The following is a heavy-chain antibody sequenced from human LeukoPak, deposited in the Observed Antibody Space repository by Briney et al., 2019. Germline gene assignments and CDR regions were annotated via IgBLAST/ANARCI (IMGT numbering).Heavy chain of an antibody. V-gene: IGHV3-30*01. CDR1: GFTFSAYA. Sequence: SGRSLRLSCAASGFTFSAYAMHWVRQAPGKGLEWVAVISYDGSNKYYADSVKGRFTISGDKSKDTLYLQMNSLRPEDTAVYYCARGPGPIAGAKNPFDIWGQGTMVTVSS. J-gene: IGHJ3*02. D-gene: IGHD1-26*01. CDR2: ISYDGSNK. CDR3: ARGPGPIAGAKNPFDI.